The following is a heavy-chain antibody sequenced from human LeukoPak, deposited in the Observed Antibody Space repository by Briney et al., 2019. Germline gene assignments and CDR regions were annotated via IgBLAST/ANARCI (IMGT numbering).Heavy chain of an antibody. CDR1: GYIFTNFI. V-gene: IGHV1-18*01. CDR2: ISAYNDNT. J-gene: IGHJ4*02. Sequence: ASVKVSCKASGYIFTNFIINWVRQAPGQGLEWMGWISAYNDNTSYAQMFQDRVTMSTDTSTSTAYMELWSLRFDDTAVYYCARLGYCSSNSCYGVDYWGQGTLVTVSS. D-gene: IGHD2-2*01. CDR3: ARLGYCSSNSCYGVDY.